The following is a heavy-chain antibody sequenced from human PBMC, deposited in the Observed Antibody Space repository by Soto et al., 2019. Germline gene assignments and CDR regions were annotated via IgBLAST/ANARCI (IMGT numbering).Heavy chain of an antibody. D-gene: IGHD3-22*01. CDR1: GFTFDDYT. CDR3: ARDTYYYDSSDHFSADAFDI. CDR2: ISYDGSST. J-gene: IGHJ3*02. Sequence: PGGSLRLSCAASGFTFDDYTMHWVRQAPGKGLEWVSLISYDGSSTNYADSVKGRFTISRDNAKDSLYLQMNSLRAEDTAVYYCARDTYYYDSSDHFSADAFDIWGQGTMVTVSS. V-gene: IGHV3-43*01.